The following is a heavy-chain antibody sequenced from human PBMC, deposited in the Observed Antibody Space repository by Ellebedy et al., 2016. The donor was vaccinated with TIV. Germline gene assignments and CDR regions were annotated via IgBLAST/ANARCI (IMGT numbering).Heavy chain of an antibody. CDR3: ARSLLIFSFDKCYFDF. J-gene: IGHJ2*01. Sequence: GSLRLSCTVSGGSLSSSSSYWGWIRQSPGKGLEWIGNIFDTGSTYYNPSLKSRVTISVDKSRNQFSLKLKSVTAADTAVYYCARSLLIFSFDKCYFDFWGRGTLVTVSS. V-gene: IGHV4-39*01. CDR2: IFDTGST. CDR1: GGSLSSSSSY. D-gene: IGHD3/OR15-3a*01.